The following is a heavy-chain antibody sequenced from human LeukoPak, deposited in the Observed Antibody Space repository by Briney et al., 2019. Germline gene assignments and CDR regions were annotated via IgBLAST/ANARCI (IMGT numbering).Heavy chain of an antibody. CDR3: ASVSYGSGTLGY. D-gene: IGHD3-10*01. V-gene: IGHV3-21*01. Sequence: GGSLRLSCAASGFTFSSYSMNWVRQAPGKGLEWVSSISSSSSYIYYADSVKGRFTISRDNAKNSLYLQMNSLRAEDTAVYYCASVSYGSGTLGYWGQGTLVTVSS. CDR1: GFTFSSYS. CDR2: ISSSSSYI. J-gene: IGHJ4*02.